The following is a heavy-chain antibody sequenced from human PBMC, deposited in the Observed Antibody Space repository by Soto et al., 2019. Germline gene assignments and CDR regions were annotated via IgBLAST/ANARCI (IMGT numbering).Heavy chain of an antibody. V-gene: IGHV3-33*01. CDR1: GFTFSSYG. CDR2: IWYDGSNK. Sequence: GGSLRLSCAASGFTFSSYGMHWVRQAPGKGLEWVAVIWYDGSNKYYADSVKGRFTISRDNSKNTLYLQMNSLRAEDTAVYYCARGVVVVVAATENWFDPWGQGTLVTVSS. D-gene: IGHD2-15*01. J-gene: IGHJ5*02. CDR3: ARGVVVVVAATENWFDP.